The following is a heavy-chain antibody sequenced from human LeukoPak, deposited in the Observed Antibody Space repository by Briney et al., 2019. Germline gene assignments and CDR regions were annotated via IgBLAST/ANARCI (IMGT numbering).Heavy chain of an antibody. V-gene: IGHV3-23*01. J-gene: IGHJ1*01. Sequence: GGSLRLSCVASGFTFSSYGMSWVRQAPGKGLEWVSAISGSGGSTYYADSVKGRFTISRDNSKNTLYLQMNSLRAEDTAVYYCAKADYGGNEYFQHWGQGTLVTVSS. CDR1: GFTFSSYG. D-gene: IGHD4-23*01. CDR2: ISGSGGST. CDR3: AKADYGGNEYFQH.